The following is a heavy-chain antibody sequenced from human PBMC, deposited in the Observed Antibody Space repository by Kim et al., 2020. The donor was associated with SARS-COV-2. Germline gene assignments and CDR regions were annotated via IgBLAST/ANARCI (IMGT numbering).Heavy chain of an antibody. Sequence: SVKGRFTISRDNSKNALYLQMNSLGAEDTAVYYCARVAPYYDILTGAFDIWGQGTMVTVSS. J-gene: IGHJ3*02. CDR3: ARVAPYYDILTGAFDI. D-gene: IGHD3-9*01. V-gene: IGHV3-53*01.